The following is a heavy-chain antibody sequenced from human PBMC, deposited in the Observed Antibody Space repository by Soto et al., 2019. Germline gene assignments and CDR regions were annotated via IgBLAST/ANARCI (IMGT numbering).Heavy chain of an antibody. CDR2: IYYSGRT. CDR1: GGSISSYY. D-gene: IGHD3-10*01. Sequence: QVQLQESGPGLVKPSETLSLTCTVSGGSISSYYWSWIRQPPGKGLEWIGYIYYSGRTNYNPSLKSRLTISVDTSKNHFSLKLNYVTAADTAVYYCARHGSTDRDDAFDIWGQGTLVIVSS. J-gene: IGHJ3*02. V-gene: IGHV4-59*08. CDR3: ARHGSTDRDDAFDI.